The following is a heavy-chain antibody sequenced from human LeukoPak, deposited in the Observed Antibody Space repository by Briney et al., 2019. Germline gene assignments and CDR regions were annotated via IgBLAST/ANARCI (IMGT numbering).Heavy chain of an antibody. D-gene: IGHD2-15*01. CDR2: VSYSGIT. Sequence: PSETLCLTCTVSGGSISSYYWSWIRQPPGKGLEWMGFVSYSGITTYNPSLKSRVTISVDTSKNQFSLKLSSVTAADTAVYPCARHALEYCSGGTCSHFDYWGQGTLVTVSS. J-gene: IGHJ4*02. CDR1: GGSISSYY. CDR3: ARHALEYCSGGTCSHFDY. V-gene: IGHV4-59*08.